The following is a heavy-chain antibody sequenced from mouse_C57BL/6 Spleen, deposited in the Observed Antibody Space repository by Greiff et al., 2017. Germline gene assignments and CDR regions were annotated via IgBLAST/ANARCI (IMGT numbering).Heavy chain of an antibody. D-gene: IGHD1-1*01. CDR1: GYSITSGYY. CDR3: ARVYGGYFDV. V-gene: IGHV3-6*01. CDR2: ISYDGSN. J-gene: IGHJ1*03. Sequence: EVQLQESGPGLVKPSQSLSLTCSVTGYSITSGYYWNWIRQFPGNKLEWMGYISYDGSNNYNPSLKNRISITRDTSKNQFFLKLNSVTTEDTATYYCARVYGGYFDVWGTGTTVTVSS.